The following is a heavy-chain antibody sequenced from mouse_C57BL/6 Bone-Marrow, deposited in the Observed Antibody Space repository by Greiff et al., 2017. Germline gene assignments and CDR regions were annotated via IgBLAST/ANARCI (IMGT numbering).Heavy chain of an antibody. CDR2: IYPGDGDT. V-gene: IGHV1-82*01. CDR3: ARSRKAMDY. CDR1: GYAFSSSW. Sequence: VKLMESGPELVKPGASVKISCKASGYAFSSSWMNWVKQRPGKGLEWIGRIYPGDGDTNYNGKFKGKATLTADKSSSTAYMQLSSLTSEDSAVYFCARSRKAMDYWGQGTSVTVSS. J-gene: IGHJ4*01.